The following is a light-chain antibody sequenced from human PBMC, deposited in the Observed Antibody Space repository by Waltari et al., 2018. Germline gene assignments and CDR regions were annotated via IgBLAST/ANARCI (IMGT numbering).Light chain of an antibody. CDR3: QQYNSYLLT. Sequence: DIQMTQSPSTLSASVGDRVTITCRASQSISSWLAWYQQKPGKAPKLLIYKTSSLESGVPSRFSGSGSGTEFTLTISSLQPDDFATYYCQQYNSYLLTFGGGTKVEIK. J-gene: IGKJ4*01. CDR1: QSISSW. V-gene: IGKV1-5*03. CDR2: KTS.